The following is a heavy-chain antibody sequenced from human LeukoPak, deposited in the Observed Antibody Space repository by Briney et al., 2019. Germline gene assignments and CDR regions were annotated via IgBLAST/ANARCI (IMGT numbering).Heavy chain of an antibody. D-gene: IGHD3-10*01. CDR3: ASLRHTFGYDY. V-gene: IGHV4-39*07. J-gene: IGHJ4*02. CDR2: IYYSGST. CDR1: GGSISSSSYY. Sequence: SETLSLTCTVSGGSISSSSYYWGWIRQPPGKGLEWIGSIYYSGSTYYNPSLKSRVTISVDTSKNQFSLKLSSVTAADTAVYYCASLRHTFGYDYWGQGTLVTVSS.